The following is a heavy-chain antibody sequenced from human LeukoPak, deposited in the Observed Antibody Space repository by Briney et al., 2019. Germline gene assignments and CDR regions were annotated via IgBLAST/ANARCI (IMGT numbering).Heavy chain of an antibody. V-gene: IGHV1-18*01. D-gene: IGHD3-22*01. CDR2: ISAYNGNT. Sequence: GASVKVSCKASGYTFTSYGISWVRQAPGQGLEWMGWISAYNGNTNYAQKLQGRVTMTTDTSTSTAYMELRSLRSDDTAVYYCARVLMRLDYYDSSGYDRGFDPWGQGTLVTVSS. J-gene: IGHJ5*02. CDR1: GYTFTSYG. CDR3: ARVLMRLDYYDSSGYDRGFDP.